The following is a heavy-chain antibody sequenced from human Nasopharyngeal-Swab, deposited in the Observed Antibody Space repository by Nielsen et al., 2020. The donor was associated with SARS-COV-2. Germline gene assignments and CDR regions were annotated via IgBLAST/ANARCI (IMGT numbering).Heavy chain of an antibody. CDR1: GFTFSSYS. Sequence: GGSLRLSCAASGFTFSSYSMNWVRQAPGKGLEWVSSISSSSYIYYADSVKGRFTISRDNAKNSLYLQMNSLRAEDTAVYYCARVGTRATRRGYYYMDVWGKGTTVTVSS. D-gene: IGHD2-2*01. CDR2: ISSSSYI. J-gene: IGHJ6*03. V-gene: IGHV3-21*01. CDR3: ARVGTRATRRGYYYMDV.